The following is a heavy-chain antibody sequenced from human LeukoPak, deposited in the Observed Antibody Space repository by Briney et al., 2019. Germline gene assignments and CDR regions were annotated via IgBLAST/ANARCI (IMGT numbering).Heavy chain of an antibody. D-gene: IGHD2-2*02. J-gene: IGHJ4*02. Sequence: GASVKVSCKASGYTFSSFDINWLRQATGQGPEWIGWMNPNSGNTGYTQKFQGRVTMTRDTSITTAYMELSSLRSEDTAVYYCARGTPYCSSASCYNYWGQGTLVTVSS. CDR2: MNPNSGNT. CDR3: ARGTPYCSSASCYNY. CDR1: GYTFSSFD. V-gene: IGHV1-8*01.